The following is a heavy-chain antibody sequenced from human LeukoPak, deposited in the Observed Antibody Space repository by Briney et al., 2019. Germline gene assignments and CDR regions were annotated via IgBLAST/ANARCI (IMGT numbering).Heavy chain of an antibody. Sequence: SQTLSLTCTDSGGSISSGSYYWSWIRQPAGKGLEWIGRIYTSGSTNYNPSLKSRVTISVDTSKNQFSLKLSSVTAADTAVYYCARVMGSGSYRSFDYWGQGTLVTVSS. CDR3: ARVMGSGSYRSFDY. V-gene: IGHV4-61*02. CDR2: IYTSGST. CDR1: GGSISSGSYY. J-gene: IGHJ4*02. D-gene: IGHD1-26*01.